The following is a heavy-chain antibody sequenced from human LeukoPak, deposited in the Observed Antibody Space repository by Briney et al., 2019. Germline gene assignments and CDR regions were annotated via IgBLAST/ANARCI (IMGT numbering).Heavy chain of an antibody. CDR3: AREVMYYDFWTWFDH. CDR2: ISTSGRT. J-gene: IGHJ5*02. V-gene: IGHV4-4*07. D-gene: IGHD3-3*01. CDR1: GASIRSSY. Sequence: PSETLSLTCTVSGASIRSSYWIWIRQSVGKGLEWIGRISTSGRTDYNPSLKSRVAMSVDKSKNQFSLELTSVTAADTAVYYCAREVMYYDFWTWFDHWGQGTLVTVSS.